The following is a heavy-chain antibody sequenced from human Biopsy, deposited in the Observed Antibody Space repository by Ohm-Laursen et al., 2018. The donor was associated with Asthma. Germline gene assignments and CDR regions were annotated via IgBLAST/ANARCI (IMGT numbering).Heavy chain of an antibody. J-gene: IGHJ6*02. D-gene: IGHD4/OR15-4a*01. CDR1: GFTLTSYG. Sequence: SLRLSCAASGFTLTSYGMHWVRQAPGKGLEWVSVISYDGNNKYYVDSVKGRFIISRDTSNNTLYLQMNSLRPEDTAVYYCAKDIGLGATEDYAYHGLDVWGQGTTVTVSS. V-gene: IGHV3-30*18. CDR2: ISYDGNNK. CDR3: AKDIGLGATEDYAYHGLDV.